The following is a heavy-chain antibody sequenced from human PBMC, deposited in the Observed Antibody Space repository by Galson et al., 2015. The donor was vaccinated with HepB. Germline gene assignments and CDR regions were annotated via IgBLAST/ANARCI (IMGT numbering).Heavy chain of an antibody. D-gene: IGHD6-19*01. CDR2: IYPGDSDS. Sequence: SGAEVKKPGESLKISCKGSGYSFTSYWIGWVRQMPGKGLEWMGIIYPGDSDSRYSPSFQGQVTISADKSISTAYLQWSSLKASDTAMYYCARHVGASGWYGEIDYWGQGTLVTVSS. V-gene: IGHV5-51*01. J-gene: IGHJ4*02. CDR3: ARHVGASGWYGEIDY. CDR1: GYSFTSYW.